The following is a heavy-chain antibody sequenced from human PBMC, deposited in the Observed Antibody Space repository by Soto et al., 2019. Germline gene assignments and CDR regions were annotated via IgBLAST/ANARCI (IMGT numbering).Heavy chain of an antibody. D-gene: IGHD3-3*01. CDR2: ISAYNGNT. CDR1: GYTFTSYG. CDR3: ARSGGSYDFWSGYFSYYYYGMDV. Sequence: ASVKVSCKASGYTFTSYGISWVRQAPGQGLAWMGWISAYNGNTNYAQKLQGRVTMTTDTSTSTAYMELRSLRSDDTAVYYCARSGGSYDFWSGYFSYYYYGMDVWGQETTVTVSS. V-gene: IGHV1-18*01. J-gene: IGHJ6*02.